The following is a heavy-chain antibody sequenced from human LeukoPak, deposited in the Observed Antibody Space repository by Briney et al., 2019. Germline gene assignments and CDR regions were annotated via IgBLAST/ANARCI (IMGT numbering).Heavy chain of an antibody. CDR2: INPDGTTT. CDR1: GFTFSTYW. D-gene: IGHD6-19*01. J-gene: IGHJ4*02. Sequence: GGSLRLSCAASGFTFSTYWMHWVRQASGKGLVWVSRINPDGTTTSYADSVKGRFTISRDNAKDTVYLQMNSLRAEDTAVYYCARVSIGWYSFDYWGQGTLVTVSS. V-gene: IGHV3-74*01. CDR3: ARVSIGWYSFDY.